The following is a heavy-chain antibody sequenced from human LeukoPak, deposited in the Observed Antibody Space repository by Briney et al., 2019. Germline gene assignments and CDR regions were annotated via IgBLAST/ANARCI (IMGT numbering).Heavy chain of an antibody. CDR3: ARDSGATDC. CDR1: GGSITSGGYS. Sequence: SETLSLTCAVSGGSITSGGYSWSWIRQPPGKGLEWIGYIYHGGSTYYNPSLESRVTISLDRSKHQFSLNLTSVTAADTAVYYCARDSGATDCWGQGTLVTVSS. CDR2: IYHGGST. D-gene: IGHD1-26*01. V-gene: IGHV4-30-2*01. J-gene: IGHJ4*02.